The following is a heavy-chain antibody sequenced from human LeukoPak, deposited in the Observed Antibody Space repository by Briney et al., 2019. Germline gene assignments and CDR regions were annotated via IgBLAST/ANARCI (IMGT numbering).Heavy chain of an antibody. CDR1: GFTFTKYW. Sequence: GGSLRLSCAASGFTFTKYWMTWVRQDPGKGLEWVAGISGSGGGTHYADSVKGRFTISRDNPKNTLYLQMNNLRAGDTAVYFCAKRGVVIRVILVGFHKEAYYFDSWGQGALVTVSS. CDR2: ISGSGGGT. CDR3: AKRGVVIRVILVGFHKEAYYFDS. J-gene: IGHJ4*02. V-gene: IGHV3-23*01. D-gene: IGHD3-22*01.